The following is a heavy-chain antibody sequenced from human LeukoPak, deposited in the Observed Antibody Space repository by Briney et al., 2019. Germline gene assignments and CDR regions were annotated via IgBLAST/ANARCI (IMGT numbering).Heavy chain of an antibody. CDR2: FYYSGST. Sequence: SETLSLTCTVSGGSISSGDYYWSWIRQTPGKGLEWIGHFYYSGSTTYNPSLKSRVTISVDTSRDQFSLKLTSVSAADTAVYYCARGQGGNYYLNYFDYWGQGALVTVSS. J-gene: IGHJ4*02. CDR3: ARGQGGNYYLNYFDY. V-gene: IGHV4-61*08. D-gene: IGHD1-26*01. CDR1: GGSISSGDYY.